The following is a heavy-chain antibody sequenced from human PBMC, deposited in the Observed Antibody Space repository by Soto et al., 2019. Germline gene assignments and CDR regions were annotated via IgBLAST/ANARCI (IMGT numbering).Heavy chain of an antibody. CDR3: ARCISSLFGEVLSRIYWYWAHA. Sequence: PGESLKISCKGSGYSFTSYWIGWVRQMPGKGLEWMGIIYPGDSDTRYSPSFQGQVTISADKSISTAYLQWSSLKASDTAMYYCARCISSLFGEVLSRIYWYWAHAWGKGTTVPVPA. CDR2: IYPGDSDT. CDR1: GYSFTSYW. D-gene: IGHD3-10*01. V-gene: IGHV5-51*01. J-gene: IGHJ6*04.